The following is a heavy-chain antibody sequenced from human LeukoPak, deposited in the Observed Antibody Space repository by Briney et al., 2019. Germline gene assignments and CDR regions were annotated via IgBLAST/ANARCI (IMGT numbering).Heavy chain of an antibody. Sequence: GGSLRLSCAASGFTFSSYCMTWVRQAPGKGLEWVSYISSSSSTIYYADSVKGRFTISRDNAKSSLYLQMNSLRAEDTAVYYCAREQSGEYYYDSSGLSGDYWGQGTLVTVSS. J-gene: IGHJ4*02. V-gene: IGHV3-48*01. CDR1: GFTFSSYC. D-gene: IGHD3-22*01. CDR2: ISSSSSTI. CDR3: AREQSGEYYYDSSGLSGDY.